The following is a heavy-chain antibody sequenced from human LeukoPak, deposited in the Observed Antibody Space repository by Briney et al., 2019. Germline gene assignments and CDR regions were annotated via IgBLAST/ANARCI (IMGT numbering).Heavy chain of an antibody. D-gene: IGHD3-22*01. CDR1: GFNFITAA. J-gene: IGHJ4*02. Sequence: GGSLRLSCAASGFNFITAAMTWVRQAPGKGLEWVSGIDWNGAGTGYADSVKGRFTISRDNAKNSLFLQMNSLRAEDTAFYYCAKDHYYDRSGYYGVDFRGQGTLVTVSS. CDR3: AKDHYYDRSGYYGVDF. V-gene: IGHV3-20*04. CDR2: IDWNGAGT.